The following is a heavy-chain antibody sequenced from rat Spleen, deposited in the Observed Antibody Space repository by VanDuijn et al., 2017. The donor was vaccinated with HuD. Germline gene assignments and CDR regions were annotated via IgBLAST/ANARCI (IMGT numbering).Heavy chain of an antibody. V-gene: IGHV5-7*01. D-gene: IGHD1-9*01. CDR2: INYDGGST. J-gene: IGHJ2*01. Sequence: EVQLVESGGGLVQPGRSLKLSCAASGFTFNDYYMAWVRQAPTKGLEWVASINYDGGSTYYRDSVKGRFTISRDNAKSTLYLQMDSLRSEDTATYYCARQGLWVYDYWGQGVMVTVSS. CDR1: GFTFNDYY. CDR3: ARQGLWVYDY.